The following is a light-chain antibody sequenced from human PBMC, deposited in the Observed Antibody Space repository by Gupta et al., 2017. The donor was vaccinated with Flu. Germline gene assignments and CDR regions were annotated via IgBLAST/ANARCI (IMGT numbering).Light chain of an antibody. J-gene: IGLJ1*01. CDR3: SSYTGSNTHV. CDR2: EVS. CDR1: SSDVGGYNY. Sequence: QSALTQPASVSGSPGQSITLSCLGTSSDVGGYNYVSWYQQHPGKAPKLMIYEVSNRPSGVSIRFSGSKSDNTASLTISGLQAEDEADYYCSSYTGSNTHVFGTGTKVTVL. V-gene: IGLV2-14*01.